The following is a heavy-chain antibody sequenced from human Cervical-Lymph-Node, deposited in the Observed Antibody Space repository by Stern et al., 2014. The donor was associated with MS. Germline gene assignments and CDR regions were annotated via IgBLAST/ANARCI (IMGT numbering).Heavy chain of an antibody. CDR1: GGSFSSYP. CDR3: ARSPKTFGGVAYTFDI. D-gene: IGHD3-16*01. J-gene: IGHJ3*02. V-gene: IGHV1-69*18. CDR2: IIPIFDIA. Sequence: QVQLVQSGAEVKKSGSSVKVSCKASGGSFSSYPITWVRQAPGQGLECMGSIIPIFDIANYAQKFQGRVTITADESTTTAYMELSSLRSDDTAVYYCARSPKTFGGVAYTFDIWGQGTMVTVSS.